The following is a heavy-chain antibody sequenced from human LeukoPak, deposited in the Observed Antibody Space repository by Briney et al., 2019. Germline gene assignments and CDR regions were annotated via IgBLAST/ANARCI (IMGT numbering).Heavy chain of an antibody. CDR2: IYYSGGNT. CDR1: GFSFSTYA. Sequence: GGSLRLSCVASGFSFSTYAMSWVRQAPGKGLEWVSTIYYSGGNTYSADSVKGRFTISRDNSRNTLYLQMHNLRAEDTAVYYCVKDQGQAIVPRRFDYWGQGTLVTVSS. D-gene: IGHD2-2*01. J-gene: IGHJ4*02. CDR3: VKDQGQAIVPRRFDY. V-gene: IGHV3-23*01.